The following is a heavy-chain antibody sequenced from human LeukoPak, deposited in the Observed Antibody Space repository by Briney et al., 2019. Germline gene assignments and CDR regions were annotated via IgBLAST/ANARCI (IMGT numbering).Heavy chain of an antibody. CDR1: GGSVSSGSYY. J-gene: IGHJ4*02. CDR3: ARGRSRHDFDY. V-gene: IGHV4-61*01. Sequence: PSETLSLTCTVSGGSVSSGSYYWSWIRQPPGKGLEWIGYIYYSGSTNYSPSLKSRVTISVDTSKNQFSLKLSSVTAADTAVYYCARGRSRHDFDYWGQGILVTVSS. CDR2: IYYSGST.